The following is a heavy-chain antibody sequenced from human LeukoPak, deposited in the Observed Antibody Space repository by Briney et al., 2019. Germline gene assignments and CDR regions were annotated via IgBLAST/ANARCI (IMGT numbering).Heavy chain of an antibody. Sequence: GESLKISCKGSGYSFTSDWIGWGRQMPAKSLEWMGIIYPGDSDTRYSPSFQGQVTISADKSISTAYLQRSSLKASDTAMYYCARHVGGTRDYFDYWGQGTLVTVSS. CDR3: ARHVGGTRDYFDY. J-gene: IGHJ4*02. CDR1: GYSFTSDW. CDR2: IYPGDSDT. V-gene: IGHV5-51*01.